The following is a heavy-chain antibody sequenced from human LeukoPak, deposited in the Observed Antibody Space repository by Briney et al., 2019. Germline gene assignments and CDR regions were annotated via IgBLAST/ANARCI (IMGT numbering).Heavy chain of an antibody. J-gene: IGHJ4*02. Sequence: SETLSLTCAVSGGSISSSNWWSWVRQPPGKGLEWIGEIYHSGSTNYNPSLKSRVTISVDTSKNQFSLKLSSVTAADTAVYYCARGYSSSWSIGYYFDYWGQGTLVTVSS. CDR1: GGSISSSNW. CDR3: ARGYSSSWSIGYYFDY. D-gene: IGHD6-13*01. CDR2: IYHSGST. V-gene: IGHV4-4*02.